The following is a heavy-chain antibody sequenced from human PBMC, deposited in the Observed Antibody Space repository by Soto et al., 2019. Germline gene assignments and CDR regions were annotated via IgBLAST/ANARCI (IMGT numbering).Heavy chain of an antibody. V-gene: IGHV3-30*18. J-gene: IGHJ3*02. CDR2: ISYDGSNK. CDR3: AKDLGGREWEIRGAFDI. D-gene: IGHD1-26*01. CDR1: GFTFSSYA. Sequence: GGSLRLSCAASGFTFSSYAMHWVRQAPGKGLEWVAVISYDGSNKYYADSVKGRFTISRDNSKNTLYLQMNSLRAEDTAVYYCAKDLGGREWEIRGAFDIWGQGTMVTVSS.